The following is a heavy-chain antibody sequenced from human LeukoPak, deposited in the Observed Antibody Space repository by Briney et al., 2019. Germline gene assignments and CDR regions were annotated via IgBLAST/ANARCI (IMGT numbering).Heavy chain of an antibody. J-gene: IGHJ6*03. Sequence: PGGSLRLSCAASGFSLSSYAMSWVRQAPGKGLEWVSAISSTDAGTYHADSVRGRFTISRDSSKNTLYLQMNSLRAEDTAVYYCARVGIAVAGIPSYYYYYMDVWGKGTTVTVSS. V-gene: IGHV3-23*01. CDR3: ARVGIAVAGIPSYYYYYMDV. D-gene: IGHD6-19*01. CDR2: ISSTDAGT. CDR1: GFSLSSYA.